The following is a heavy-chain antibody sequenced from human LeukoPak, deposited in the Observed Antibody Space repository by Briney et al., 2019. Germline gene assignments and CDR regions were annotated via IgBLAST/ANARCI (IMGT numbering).Heavy chain of an antibody. CDR1: GFTFSGYS. CDR2: ISSSSSTI. CDR3: GRDSQYFDY. Sequence: PGGTLRLSCAASGFTFSGYSMNWVRQAPGKGLEWVSYISSSSSTIYYADPVKGRFTISRDNAKNSLYLQMNSLRAEDTAVYYCGRDSQYFDYWGQGTLVTVSS. J-gene: IGHJ4*02. V-gene: IGHV3-48*04.